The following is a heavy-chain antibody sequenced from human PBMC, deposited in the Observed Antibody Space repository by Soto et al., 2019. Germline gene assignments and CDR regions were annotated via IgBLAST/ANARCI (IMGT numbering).Heavy chain of an antibody. V-gene: IGHV4-59*08. CDR2: IYYSGST. CDR1: GGSISSYY. J-gene: IGHJ6*03. Sequence: PSETLSLTCTVSGGSISSYYWSWIRQPPGKGLEWIGYIYYSGSTNYNPSLKSRVTISVDTSKNQFSLKLSSVTAADAAVYYCARAVTIFGVATGYYMDVWGKGTTVTVS. D-gene: IGHD3-3*01. CDR3: ARAVTIFGVATGYYMDV.